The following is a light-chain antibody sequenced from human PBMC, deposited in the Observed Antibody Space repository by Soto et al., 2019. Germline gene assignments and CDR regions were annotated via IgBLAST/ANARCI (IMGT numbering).Light chain of an antibody. J-gene: IGKJ2*01. CDR3: QQYNNWPYT. CDR2: GAS. V-gene: IGKV3-15*01. CDR1: QSVSSN. Sequence: EIVMTQSPATLSVSPGERATLSCRASQSVSSNLAWYQQKPGQAPRLLIYGASSRATGIPATFSGSGSGAEFTLTISSLQSEDFEIYYCQQYNNWPYTFGQGTKLEIK.